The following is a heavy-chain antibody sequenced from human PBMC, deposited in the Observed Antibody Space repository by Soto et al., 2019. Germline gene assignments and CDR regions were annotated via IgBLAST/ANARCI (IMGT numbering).Heavy chain of an antibody. CDR1: GYTFPSFG. D-gene: IGHD5-12*01. CDR3: ARGPIVALANLDDTFEI. Sequence: QAQLVQSGAEVKKPGASVKVSCKASGYTFPSFGITWVRQAPGQGLEWLGWISAYNVNTNYAQNVQGRFTLTTDTSTSTAYMELRSLRSDDTAFYFCARGPIVALANLDDTFEIWGQGTMVTVSS. V-gene: IGHV1-18*01. CDR2: ISAYNVNT. J-gene: IGHJ3*02.